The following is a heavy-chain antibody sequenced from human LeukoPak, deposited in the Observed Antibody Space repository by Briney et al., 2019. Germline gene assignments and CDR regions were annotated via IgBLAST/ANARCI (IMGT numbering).Heavy chain of an antibody. CDR3: ARLSPGPYYYYGMDV. D-gene: IGHD1-14*01. J-gene: IGHJ6*02. Sequence: GASVKVPCKASGGTFSSYAISWVRQAPGQGLEWMGGIIPIFGTANYAQKFQGRVTITADESTSTAYMELSSLRSEDTAVYYCARLSPGPYYYYGMDVWGQGTTVTVSS. CDR1: GGTFSSYA. CDR2: IIPIFGTA. V-gene: IGHV1-69*13.